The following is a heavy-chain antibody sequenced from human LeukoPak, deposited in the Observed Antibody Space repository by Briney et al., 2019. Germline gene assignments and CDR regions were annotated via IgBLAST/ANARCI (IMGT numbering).Heavy chain of an antibody. CDR3: AKDSRDGDITYYYYGMDV. CDR1: GFTFSDYY. J-gene: IGHJ6*02. CDR2: ICTYSTYT. Sequence: GGALRLSCAASGFTFSDYYMTWVRQAPGKGLEGVSYICTYSTYTNYADFVKGGLTISRENAKNTQYMQMNSLRAEDTAVYYCAKDSRDGDITYYYYGMDVWGQGTTVTVSS. V-gene: IGHV3-11*06. D-gene: IGHD4-17*01.